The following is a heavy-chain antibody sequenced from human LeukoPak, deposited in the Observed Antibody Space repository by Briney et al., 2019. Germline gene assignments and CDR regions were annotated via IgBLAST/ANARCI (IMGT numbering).Heavy chain of an antibody. J-gene: IGHJ1*01. D-gene: IGHD2-15*01. V-gene: IGHV4-4*09. CDR2: IYDSGTT. CDR3: AGRGHRYSRD. CDR1: GDSVSSGY. Sequence: SETLSLTCSVSGDSVSSGYWSWIRQPPGKGLEWIGYIYDSGTTDYNSSLKSRLTISVDTSNNQFSLNLRSVTAADTAVYYCAGRGHRYSRDWGQGILVTVSS.